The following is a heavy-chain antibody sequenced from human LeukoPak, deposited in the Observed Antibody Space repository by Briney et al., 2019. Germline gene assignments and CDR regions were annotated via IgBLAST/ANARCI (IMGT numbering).Heavy chain of an antibody. D-gene: IGHD4-11*01. J-gene: IGHJ3*01. Sequence: SETLSLTCTVSSGSISSTTYYWAWNRQPPGKGLEWIGSIYYNGDTYYNPSLKSRVIISADTSKNQFSLKLTSVTAADTAAYYCARGPNTAGNYRAFDLWGQGTKVTVSS. CDR2: IYYNGDT. V-gene: IGHV4-39*07. CDR3: ARGPNTAGNYRAFDL. CDR1: SGSISSTTYY.